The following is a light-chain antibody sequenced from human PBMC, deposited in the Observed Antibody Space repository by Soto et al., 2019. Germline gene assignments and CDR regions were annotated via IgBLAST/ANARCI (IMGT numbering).Light chain of an antibody. CDR1: QSIGGY. CDR2: TAS. CDR3: QEYNNYWT. V-gene: IGKV1-5*01. J-gene: IGKJ1*01. Sequence: DIRMTQSPSSLSASVGDRVTITCRASQSIGGYLTWYQQLPGKAPRLLIYTASTLESGVPSRFSASGSGTEFTLTISSLHPDDFATYYCQEYNNYWTFGQGTKVDIK.